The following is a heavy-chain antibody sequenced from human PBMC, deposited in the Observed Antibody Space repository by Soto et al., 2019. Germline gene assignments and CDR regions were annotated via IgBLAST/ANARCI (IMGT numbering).Heavy chain of an antibody. CDR2: ISYDGSNK. D-gene: IGHD2-2*01. Sequence: GGSLRLSCAASGFTFSSYAMHWVRQAPGKGLEWVAVISYDGSNKYYADSVKGRFTISRDNSKNTLYLQMNSLRAEDTAVYYCARNHQRAWYFDLWGRGTLVTVS. CDR3: ARNHQRAWYFDL. CDR1: GFTFSSYA. J-gene: IGHJ2*01. V-gene: IGHV3-30-3*01.